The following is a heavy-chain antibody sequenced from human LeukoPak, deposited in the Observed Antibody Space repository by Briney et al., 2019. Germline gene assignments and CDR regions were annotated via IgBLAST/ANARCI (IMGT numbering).Heavy chain of an antibody. V-gene: IGHV1-69*13. CDR1: GGTFSSYA. CDR3: ARPRTDPNSFDY. CDR2: IIPMFGTA. J-gene: IGHJ4*02. Sequence: SVKVSCKASGGTFSSYAISWVRQAPGQGLEWMGGIIPMFGTANYAQKFQGRVTITADESTNTAYMELSSLRSEDTAVYYCARPRTDPNSFDYWGQGTLVTVSS. D-gene: IGHD1/OR15-1a*01.